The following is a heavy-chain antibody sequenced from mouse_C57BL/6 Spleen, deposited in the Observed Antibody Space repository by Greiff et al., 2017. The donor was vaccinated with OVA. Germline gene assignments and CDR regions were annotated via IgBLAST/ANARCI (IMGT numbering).Heavy chain of an antibody. J-gene: IGHJ3*01. CDR1: GYTFTSYW. Sequence: QVQLQQPGAELVKPGASVKLSCKASGYTFTSYWMHWVKQRPGQGLEWIGMIHPNSGSTNYNEKFKSKATLTVDKSSSTAYMQLSSLTSEDSAVYYCARLGVTTRGFAYWGQGTLVTVSA. V-gene: IGHV1-64*01. CDR3: ARLGVTTRGFAY. D-gene: IGHD2-3*01. CDR2: IHPNSGST.